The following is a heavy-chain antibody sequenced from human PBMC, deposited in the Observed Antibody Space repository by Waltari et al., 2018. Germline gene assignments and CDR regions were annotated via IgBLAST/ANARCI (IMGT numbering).Heavy chain of an antibody. D-gene: IGHD2-21*01. CDR1: GGSISSSSYY. CDR3: ASYCGGDCYTKSSDAFDI. CDR2: IYYSGST. V-gene: IGHV4-39*07. Sequence: QLQLQESGTGLVKPSATLSLTCTVSGGSISSSSYYWGWIRQPPGKGLEWIGSIYYSGSTYYNPSLKSRVTISVDTSKNQFSLKLSSVTAADTAVYYCASYCGGDCYTKSSDAFDIWGQGTMVTVSS. J-gene: IGHJ3*02.